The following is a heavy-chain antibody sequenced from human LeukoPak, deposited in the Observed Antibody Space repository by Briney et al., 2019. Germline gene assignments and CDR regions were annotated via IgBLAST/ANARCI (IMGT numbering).Heavy chain of an antibody. V-gene: IGHV4-59*08. Sequence: KSSETLSLTCTVSGGSISSYYWSWIRQPPGKGLEWIGYIYYSGSTNYNPSLKSRVTISVDTSKNQFSLKLSSVTAADTAVYYCARRITGTTSDSFDYWGQGTLVTVSS. CDR1: GGSISSYY. J-gene: IGHJ4*02. D-gene: IGHD1-20*01. CDR2: IYYSGST. CDR3: ARRITGTTSDSFDY.